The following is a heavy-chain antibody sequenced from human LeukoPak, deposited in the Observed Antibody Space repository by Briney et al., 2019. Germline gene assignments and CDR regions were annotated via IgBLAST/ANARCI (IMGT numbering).Heavy chain of an antibody. CDR3: ARAEQWREGYYFDY. V-gene: IGHV3-30*02. D-gene: IGHD6-19*01. Sequence: GGSLRLSCAASGFTFSSYGMHWVRQAPGKGLVWVEFIRYDGSNKYYADSVKGRFTISRDNSKNTLYLQMNSLRAEDTAVYYCARAEQWREGYYFDYWGQGTLVTVSS. CDR2: IRYDGSNK. CDR1: GFTFSSYG. J-gene: IGHJ4*02.